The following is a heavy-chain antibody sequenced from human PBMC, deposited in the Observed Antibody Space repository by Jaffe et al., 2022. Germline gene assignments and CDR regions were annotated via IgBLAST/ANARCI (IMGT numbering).Heavy chain of an antibody. CDR2: IYYSGST. CDR1: GGSISSSSYY. J-gene: IGHJ3*02. V-gene: IGHV4-39*01. D-gene: IGHD2-8*02. CDR3: ARHVDDCTGGVCYNTRLDAFDI. Sequence: QLQLQESGPGLVKPSETLSLTCTVSGGSISSSSYYWGWIRQPPGKGLEWIGSIYYSGSTYYNPSLKSRVTISVDTSKNQFSLKLSSVTAADTAVYYCARHVDDCTGGVCYNTRLDAFDIWGQGTMVTVSS.